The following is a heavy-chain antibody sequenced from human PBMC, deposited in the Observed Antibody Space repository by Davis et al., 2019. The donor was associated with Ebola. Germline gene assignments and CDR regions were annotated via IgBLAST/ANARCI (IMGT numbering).Heavy chain of an antibody. J-gene: IGHJ6*02. D-gene: IGHD3-16*01. CDR2: TYTSCTT. CDR1: GFNVRSNY. V-gene: IGHV3-66*01. Sequence: GESLKISCEVSGFNVRSNYMSWVRQAPGRGLEWIAVTYTSCTTRCVDYADSVKGRFTVSRDNSKNTVFLQMNSLTAEDTAVYYCAKALYSNYYYGMDVWGQGTTVTVSS. CDR3: AKALYSNYYYGMDV.